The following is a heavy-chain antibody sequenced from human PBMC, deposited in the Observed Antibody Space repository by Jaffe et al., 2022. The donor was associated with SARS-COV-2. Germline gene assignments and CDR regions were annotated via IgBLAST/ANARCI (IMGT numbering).Heavy chain of an antibody. D-gene: IGHD5-18*01. CDR2: ISYDGSNK. J-gene: IGHJ5*02. V-gene: IGHV3-30-3*01. CDR1: GFTFSSYA. Sequence: QVQLVESGGGVVQPGRSLRLSCAASGFTFSSYAMHWVRQAPGKGLEWVAVISYDGSNKYYADSVKGRFTISRDNSKNTLYLQMNSLRAEDTAVYYCARDPTAMVPGNWFDPWGQGTLVTVSS. CDR3: ARDPTAMVPGNWFDP.